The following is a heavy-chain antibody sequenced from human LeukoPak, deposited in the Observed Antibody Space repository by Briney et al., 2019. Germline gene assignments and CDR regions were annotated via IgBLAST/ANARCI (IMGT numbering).Heavy chain of an antibody. J-gene: IGHJ4*02. CDR3: AKDGRRWLQLLDY. CDR2: ISYDGSNK. CDR1: GFTFSSYG. D-gene: IGHD5-24*01. V-gene: IGHV3-30*18. Sequence: PGGSLRLSCAASGFTFSSYGMHWVRQAPGKGLEWVAVISYDGSNKYYADSVKGRFTISRDNSKNTLYLQMNSLRAEDTAVYYCAKDGRRWLQLLDYWGQGTLVTVSS.